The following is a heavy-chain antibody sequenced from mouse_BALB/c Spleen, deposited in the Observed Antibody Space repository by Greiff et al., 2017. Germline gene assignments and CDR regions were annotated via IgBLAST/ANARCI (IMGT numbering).Heavy chain of an antibody. CDR1: GFAFSSYD. Sequence: EVKLVESGGGLVKPGGSLKLSCAASGFAFSSYDMSWVRQTPEKRLEWVAYISSGGGSTYYPDTVKGRFTISRDNAKNTLYLQMSSLKSEDTAMYYCARLRSTMITTGFAYWGQGTLVTVSA. CDR3: ARLRSTMITTGFAY. D-gene: IGHD2-4*01. J-gene: IGHJ3*01. V-gene: IGHV5-12-1*01. CDR2: ISSGGGST.